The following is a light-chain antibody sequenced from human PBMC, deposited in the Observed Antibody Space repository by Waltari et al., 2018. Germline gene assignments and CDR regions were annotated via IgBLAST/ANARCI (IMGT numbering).Light chain of an antibody. J-gene: IGKJ5*01. CDR1: ETALSTSNNKNY. CDR3: QQYYSTPS. V-gene: IGKV4-1*01. CDR2: WAS. Sequence: DIVMTQSPASLPVSLGERATLNCKSSETALSTSNNKNYLAWYQQKPSQPPKMLLYWASTRAAGAPDCFSGGVSRADFTPSISSLHAEDAAIYCCQQYYSTPSFGRGTRLEIK.